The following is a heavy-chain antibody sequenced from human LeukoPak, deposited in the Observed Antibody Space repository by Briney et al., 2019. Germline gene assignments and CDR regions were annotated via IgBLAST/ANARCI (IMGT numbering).Heavy chain of an antibody. D-gene: IGHD3-22*01. CDR3: AREQLTYYYDSSGYPGDY. CDR2: ISYDGSNK. Sequence: PGGSLRLSCAASGFTFSSYGMHWVRQAPGKGLEWVAVISYDGSNKYYADSVKGRFTISRDNSKNTLYLQMNSLRAEDTAVYYCAREQLTYYYDSSGYPGDYWGQGTLVTVSS. J-gene: IGHJ4*02. CDR1: GFTFSSYG. V-gene: IGHV3-30*03.